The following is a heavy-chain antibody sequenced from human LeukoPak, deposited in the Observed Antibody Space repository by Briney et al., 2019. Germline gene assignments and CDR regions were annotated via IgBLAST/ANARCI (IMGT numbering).Heavy chain of an antibody. V-gene: IGHV3-15*01. CDR2: IKSKSDGGTA. D-gene: IGHD1-26*01. CDR1: GFTFSYSW. CDR3: AEFNTRDAFEI. J-gene: IGHJ3*02. Sequence: PGGSLRLSCVASGFTFSYSWMRWVRQAPGKGLEWVGRIKSKSDGGTADYAAVVKARFIISRDGSKDTLYLQMNSLKTEDTGIYYCAEFNTRDAFEIWGQGTMVTVSS.